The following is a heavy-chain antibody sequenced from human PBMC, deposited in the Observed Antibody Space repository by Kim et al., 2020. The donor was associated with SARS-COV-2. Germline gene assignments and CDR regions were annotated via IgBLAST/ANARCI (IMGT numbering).Heavy chain of an antibody. V-gene: IGHV3-48*02. D-gene: IGHD1-1*01. CDR1: GFSFSSYS. CDR3: ARDVSGTTNGGKFDS. CDR2: ISASSLTI. J-gene: IGHJ4*01. Sequence: GGSLRLSCAASGFSFSSYSMNWVRQAPGKGLEWVSYISASSLTIYYADSVKGRFTIFRDNAENSLFLQMDSLRDEDTAVYYCARDVSGTTNGGKFDSWGHGILVIVSS.